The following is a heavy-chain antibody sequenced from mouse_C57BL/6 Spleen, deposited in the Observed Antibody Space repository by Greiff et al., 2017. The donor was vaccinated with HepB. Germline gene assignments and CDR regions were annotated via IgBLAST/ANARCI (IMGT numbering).Heavy chain of an antibody. CDR2: IHPSSGST. J-gene: IGHJ1*03. V-gene: IGHV1-64*01. CDR3: ARWYGNDGGDFGG. Sequence: QVQLQQPGAELVKPGASVKLSCKASGYTFTSYWMHWVKQRPGQGLEWIGMIHPSSGSTNYNEKFKSKATLTVDKSSSTAYMQLSSLTSEDSAVYYCARWYGNDGGDFGGWGTGTTVTVAT. D-gene: IGHD2-10*02. CDR1: GYTFTSYW.